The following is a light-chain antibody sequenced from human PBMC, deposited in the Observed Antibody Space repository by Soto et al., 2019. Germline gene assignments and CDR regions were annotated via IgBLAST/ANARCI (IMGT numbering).Light chain of an antibody. CDR1: SSDIGAYNS. J-gene: IGLJ1*01. Sequence: HSVLSQPASVSGSPGQAITISCSGTSSDIGAYNSVSWYQQHPHKAPQVIIYKGTQRPSGVSHRFSGSKAGNTASLTISGLLDDDEADYFCASFRSGTILVFGSGTKVTVL. CDR3: ASFRSGTILV. CDR2: KGT. V-gene: IGLV2-14*02.